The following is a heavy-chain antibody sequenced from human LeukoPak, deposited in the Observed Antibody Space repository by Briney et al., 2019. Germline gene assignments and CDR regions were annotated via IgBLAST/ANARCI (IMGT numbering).Heavy chain of an antibody. CDR2: IYTSGST. J-gene: IGHJ4*02. CDR1: GGSISSYY. Sequence: PSETLSLTCTVSGGSISSYYWSWIRQPAGKGLEWIGRIYTSGSTNYNPSLKSRVTISVDKSKNRFSLKLSSVTAADTAVYYCARDGDGVNGRRAGTIDFWGQGTLVIVSS. V-gene: IGHV4-4*07. CDR3: ARDGDGVNGRRAGTIDF. D-gene: IGHD1-14*01.